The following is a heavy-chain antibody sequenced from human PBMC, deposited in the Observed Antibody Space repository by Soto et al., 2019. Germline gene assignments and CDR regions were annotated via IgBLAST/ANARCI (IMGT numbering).Heavy chain of an antibody. CDR2: ITVGSSHI. CDR3: SRSPEVGVRGAY. CDR1: GFPFSAYN. V-gene: IGHV3-21*01. D-gene: IGHD3-16*01. J-gene: IGHJ4*02. Sequence: GSLRLSCTGSGFPFSAYNINWVRQAPGKGLEWVSSITVGSSHIYQPNSMKGRFTISRDDAKNPVYLQIDSLRDEDTALYCCSRSPEVGVRGAYWGQGTLVTVSS.